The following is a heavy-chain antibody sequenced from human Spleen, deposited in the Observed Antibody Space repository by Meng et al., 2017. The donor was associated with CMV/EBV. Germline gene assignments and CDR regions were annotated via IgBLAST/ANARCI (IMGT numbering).Heavy chain of an antibody. Sequence: ASVKVSCKGSGYIFTGYYIHWVRQAPGQGLEWMGWVNPNTGGTNYAQEFQSRVTMTRDTSISTAYMELSRLRSDDTAVYYCAGVVPAAIRGYYYYGMDVWGQGTTVT. CDR2: VNPNTGGT. D-gene: IGHD2-2*02. CDR1: GYIFTGYY. J-gene: IGHJ6*02. V-gene: IGHV1-2*02. CDR3: AGVVPAAIRGYYYYGMDV.